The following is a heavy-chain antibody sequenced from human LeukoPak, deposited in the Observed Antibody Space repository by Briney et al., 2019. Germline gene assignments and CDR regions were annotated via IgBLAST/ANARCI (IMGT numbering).Heavy chain of an antibody. Sequence: SETLSLTCTVSGGSISSSSYYWGWIRQPPGKGLEWIGSIYYSGSTYYNPSLKSRVTISVDTSKNQFSLKLSSVTAADTAVYYCARDFGGALFDYWGQETLVTVSS. D-gene: IGHD3-10*01. CDR1: GGSISSSSYY. J-gene: IGHJ4*02. CDR3: ARDFGGALFDY. CDR2: IYYSGST. V-gene: IGHV4-39*02.